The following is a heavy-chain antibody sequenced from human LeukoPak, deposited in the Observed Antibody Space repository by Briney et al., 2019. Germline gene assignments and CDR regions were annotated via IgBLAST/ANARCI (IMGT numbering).Heavy chain of an antibody. CDR2: INAYNGNT. Sequence: VASVKVSCKASGYTFTCYIISWVRQAPGQGLEWMGWINAYNGNTDYAERVQGRVTMTTDTSTSTAYIELRSLRSDDTAVYYCARDRHIAAAVYYYYMDVWGKGTTVTVSS. D-gene: IGHD6-13*01. CDR3: ARDRHIAAAVYYYYMDV. V-gene: IGHV1-18*01. J-gene: IGHJ6*03. CDR1: GYTFTCYI.